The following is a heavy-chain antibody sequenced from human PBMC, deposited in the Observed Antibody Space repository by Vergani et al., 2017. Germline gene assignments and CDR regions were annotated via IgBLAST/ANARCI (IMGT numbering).Heavy chain of an antibody. V-gene: IGHV4-59*02. J-gene: IGHJ5*02. CDR2: LSTTGGA. CDR3: AGDTHSWQRADR. CDR1: GVSVTDYN. Sequence: QVKLQESGPGLVKPSETLSLTCHVFGVSVTDYNCNWIRQAPGKGLEWIGSLSTTGGATHASHNPSLKSRVSISVDTSKSQVSLRLTSVTAADSAIYYCAGDTHSWQRADRWGQGLLVSVSS. D-gene: IGHD6-13*01.